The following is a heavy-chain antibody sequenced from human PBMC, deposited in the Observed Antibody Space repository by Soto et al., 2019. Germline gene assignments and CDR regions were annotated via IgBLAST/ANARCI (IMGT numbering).Heavy chain of an antibody. CDR1: GYIFTNFG. Sequence: QVPLKQSGPEVRKPGASVRVSCKASGYIFTNFGISWVRQAPGQGLEWMGWISGYNDNTHYAQKLQGRVSMTTDTSTGTADMDLRSLRSDDTAIYYCVRDSSSWFYYYYGMDVWGQGTTVTVSS. J-gene: IGHJ6*02. CDR2: ISGYNDNT. V-gene: IGHV1-18*01. CDR3: VRDSSSWFYYYYGMDV. D-gene: IGHD6-13*01.